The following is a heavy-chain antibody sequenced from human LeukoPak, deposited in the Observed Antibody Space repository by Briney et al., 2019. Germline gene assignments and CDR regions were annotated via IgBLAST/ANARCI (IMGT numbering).Heavy chain of an antibody. D-gene: IGHD3-10*01. Sequence: PGGSLRLSCTASGYTFNSYAMSWVRQAPGKGLEWVSGISGSGTSTYYADSVKGRFTISRDNSKNTLYLQMNSLRAEDTALYYCAKEPASGSRFDYWGQGTLVTVPS. V-gene: IGHV3-23*01. CDR1: GYTFNSYA. CDR3: AKEPASGSRFDY. CDR2: ISGSGTST. J-gene: IGHJ4*02.